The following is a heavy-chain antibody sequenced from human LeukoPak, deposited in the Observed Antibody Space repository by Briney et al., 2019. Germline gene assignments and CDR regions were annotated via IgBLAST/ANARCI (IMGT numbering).Heavy chain of an antibody. V-gene: IGHV3-23*01. CDR3: AKAHGYSYGYAYY. Sequence: PGGSLRLSCAASGFTFSSYAMSWVRQAPGKGLEWVSAISGSGGSTYYADSVKGRSTISRDNSKNTLYLQMNSLRAEDTAVYYCAKAHGYSYGYAYYWGQGTLVTVSS. CDR2: ISGSGGST. D-gene: IGHD5-18*01. J-gene: IGHJ4*02. CDR1: GFTFSSYA.